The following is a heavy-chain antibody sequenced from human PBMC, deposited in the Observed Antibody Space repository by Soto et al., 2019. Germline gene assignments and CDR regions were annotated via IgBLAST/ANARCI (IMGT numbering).Heavy chain of an antibody. CDR3: AKEWRGDYPTYYFDY. J-gene: IGHJ4*02. CDR1: GFTFSSYG. CDR2: ISYDGSNK. Sequence: QVQLVESGGGVVQPGRSLRLSCAASGFTFSSYGMHWVRQAPGKGLEWVAVISYDGSNKYYADSVKGRFTISRDNSKNTLYLQMNSLSGEDTAVYYCAKEWRGDYPTYYFDYWGQGTLVTVSS. D-gene: IGHD4-17*01. V-gene: IGHV3-30*18.